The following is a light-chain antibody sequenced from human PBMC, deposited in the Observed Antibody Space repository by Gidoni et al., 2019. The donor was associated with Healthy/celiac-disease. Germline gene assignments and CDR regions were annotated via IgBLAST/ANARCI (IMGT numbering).Light chain of an antibody. CDR1: QSVSSY. CDR2: DAS. J-gene: IGKJ2*01. V-gene: IGKV3-11*01. Sequence: TLSLSPGERATLSCRASQSVSSYLAWYQQKPGQAPRLLIYDASNRATGIPARFSGSGSGTDFTLTISSLEPEDFAVYYCQQRSNWPPYTFGQXTKLEIK. CDR3: QQRSNWPPYT.